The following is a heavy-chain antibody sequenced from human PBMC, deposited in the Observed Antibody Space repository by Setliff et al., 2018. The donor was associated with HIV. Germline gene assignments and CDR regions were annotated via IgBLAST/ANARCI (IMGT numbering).Heavy chain of an antibody. J-gene: IGHJ3*02. CDR3: ARLSQRIRIFGVINRGEEFGI. D-gene: IGHD3-3*01. CDR2: IYPENSDA. CDR1: GYSFPNNW. Sequence: LGESLKISCKGSGYSFPNNWIGWVRQMSGKGLEWMGFIYPENSDARYSPSFEGQVTISADKSNTTAYLQWSSLKASDTAMYFCARLSQRIRIFGVINRGEEFGIWGQGTMVTVSS. V-gene: IGHV5-51*01.